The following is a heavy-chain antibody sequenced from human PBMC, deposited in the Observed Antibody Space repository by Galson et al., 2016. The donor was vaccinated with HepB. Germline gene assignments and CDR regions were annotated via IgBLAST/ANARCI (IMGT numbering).Heavy chain of an antibody. CDR1: GFTFSSYA. J-gene: IGHJ6*04. CDR3: ATVGSYTTSSPYYYYDFGMEV. V-gene: IGHV3-30-3*01. CDR2: ISYDGSNK. D-gene: IGHD3-10*01. Sequence: SLRLSCAASGFTFSSYAMHWVRQAPGKGLEWVAVISYDGSNKYYADSVKGRFTISRDNSKNTLYLQMNSLRAEDTAVYYCATVGSYTTSSPYYYYDFGMEVWGKGTTVTVSS.